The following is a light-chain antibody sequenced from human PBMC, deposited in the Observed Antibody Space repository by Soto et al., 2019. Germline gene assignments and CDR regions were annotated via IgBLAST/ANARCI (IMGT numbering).Light chain of an antibody. CDR2: GST. Sequence: QSVLTQPPSLSGAPGQRVTISCTGSSSDIGAGSEVHWYQQLPGTAPKLLIFGSTNRPSGVPERFSGSKSATSASLAITGLQAEDEADYYCQSYDNSLSAYVFGTGTKLTVL. CDR3: QSYDNSLSAYV. V-gene: IGLV1-40*01. CDR1: SSDIGAGSE. J-gene: IGLJ1*01.